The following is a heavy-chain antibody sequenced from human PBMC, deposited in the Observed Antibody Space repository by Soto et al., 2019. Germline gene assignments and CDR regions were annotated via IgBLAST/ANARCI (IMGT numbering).Heavy chain of an antibody. D-gene: IGHD2-2*02. CDR2: IIPIFNST. CDR1: GGTFSSYP. Sequence: VASVKVSCKASGGTFSSYPISWVRQAPGQGLEWMGGIIPIFNSTKYAQGFQGRVTITADKSTSTASLELSSLRSDDTAVYYCAREGRGKKAGYNGLVSLGYWGQGTLVTVSS. CDR3: AREGRGKKAGYNGLVSLGY. V-gene: IGHV1-69*06. J-gene: IGHJ4*02.